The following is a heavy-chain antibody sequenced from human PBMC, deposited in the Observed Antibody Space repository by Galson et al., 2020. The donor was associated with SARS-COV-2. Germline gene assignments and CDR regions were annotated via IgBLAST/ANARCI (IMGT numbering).Heavy chain of an antibody. CDR1: GFTFDDYA. D-gene: IGHD3-9*01. CDR2: ISGDGGST. V-gene: IGHV3-43*02. Sequence: TGGYLRLSCAASGFTFDDYAMHWVRQAPRKGLEWVSLISGDGGSTYYADSVKGQFTISRDNSKNSLYLQMNSLRTEDTALYYCAKDISSRNDDIVTGYYYYYYYGMYVWGEGTTVTVSS. CDR3: AKDISSRNDDIVTGYYYYYYYGMYV. J-gene: IGHJ6*04.